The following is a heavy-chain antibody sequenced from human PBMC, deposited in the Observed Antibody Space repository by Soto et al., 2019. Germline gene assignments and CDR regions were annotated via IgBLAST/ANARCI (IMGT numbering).Heavy chain of an antibody. Sequence: SETLSLTCTVSCGSVSSGSHYWSWIRQPPGKGLEWIGYIYDFGSTNYNPSLKSRVTISVDTSKNQFSLKLSSVTAADTAVYYCARDEGGNSDYWGQGTLVTVSS. CDR1: CGSVSSGSHY. J-gene: IGHJ4*02. V-gene: IGHV4-61*01. CDR2: IYDFGST. D-gene: IGHD2-15*01. CDR3: ARDEGGNSDY.